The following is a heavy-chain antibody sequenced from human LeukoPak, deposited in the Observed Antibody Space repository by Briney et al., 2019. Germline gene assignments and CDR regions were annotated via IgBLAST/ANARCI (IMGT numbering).Heavy chain of an antibody. J-gene: IGHJ4*02. CDR2: IYIKST. D-gene: IGHD6-19*01. V-gene: IGHV4-59*01. CDR3: ERDTTVASGMQY. CDR1: GVAISTFS. Sequence: PSETLSLTCTVSGVAISTFSWSWIRQCPGKGLEWIGAIYIKSTNYNPSLKSRVAISVDTSKNQFSLSLDSVTTADTAVYYCERDTTVASGMQYWGQGTLVTVSS.